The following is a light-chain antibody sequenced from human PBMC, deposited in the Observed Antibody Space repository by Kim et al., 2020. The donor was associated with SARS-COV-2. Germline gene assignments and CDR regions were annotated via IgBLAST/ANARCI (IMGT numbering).Light chain of an antibody. CDR2: GAS. J-gene: IGKJ1*01. V-gene: IGKV3-15*01. CDR3: QQYNNWPPVT. CDR1: QSVSSN. Sequence: SPGERATLSCRASQSVSSNLAWYQQTPGQAPRLLIYGASTRATGIPARFSGSGSGTEFTLTISSPQSEDFAVYYCQQYNNWPPVTFGQGTKVDIK.